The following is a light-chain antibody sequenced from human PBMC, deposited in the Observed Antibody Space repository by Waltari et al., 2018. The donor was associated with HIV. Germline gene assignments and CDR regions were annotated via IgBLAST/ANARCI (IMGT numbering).Light chain of an antibody. J-gene: IGKJ1*01. CDR2: WAS. CDR3: QQYYGKFWT. CDR1: QSVFYSPSNKNF. Sequence: DIVMTQVPNSLAVSLGERATMRCRSSQSVFYSPSNKNFLSWYQQKSGQPPRLLIYWASTRENGVPDRFTGSGSGADFTLTISNLQPEDVATYYCQQYYGKFWTFCQGTKVEV. V-gene: IGKV4-1*01.